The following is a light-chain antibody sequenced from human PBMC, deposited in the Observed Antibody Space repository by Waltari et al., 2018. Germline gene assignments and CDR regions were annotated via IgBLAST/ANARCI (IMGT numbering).Light chain of an antibody. Sequence: IVLTQPQGTLSLSPGERATLSCRASQTVSSSYLAWYQQGPGQTPRLLISGASRSAPGIPERFSGTGSGTDFTLTISRLEPEDFAVYYCQQYGSSPRTFGQGTKVEIK. CDR2: GAS. J-gene: IGKJ1*01. V-gene: IGKV3-20*01. CDR1: QTVSSSY. CDR3: QQYGSSPRT.